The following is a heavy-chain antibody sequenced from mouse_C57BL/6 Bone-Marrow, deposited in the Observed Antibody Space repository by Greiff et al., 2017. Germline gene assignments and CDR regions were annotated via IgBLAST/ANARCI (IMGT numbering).Heavy chain of an antibody. Sequence: VQLQQSGPELVKPGASVKISCKASGYAFSRSWMNWVKQRPGKGLEWIGRIYPGDGDTNYNGKFKGKATLTADKSSSTAYMQLSSLTSEDSAVYFCARGGYDAWFAYWGQGTLVTVSA. D-gene: IGHD2-2*01. J-gene: IGHJ3*01. CDR1: GYAFSRSW. CDR2: IYPGDGDT. V-gene: IGHV1-82*01. CDR3: ARGGYDAWFAY.